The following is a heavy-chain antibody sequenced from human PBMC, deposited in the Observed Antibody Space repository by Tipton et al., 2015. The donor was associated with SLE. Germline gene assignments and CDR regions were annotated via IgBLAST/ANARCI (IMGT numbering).Heavy chain of an antibody. D-gene: IGHD6-13*01. CDR1: GFTFSSYG. CDR3: ARSSIAAAGSYYYYYYGMDV. J-gene: IGHJ6*02. Sequence: SLRLSCAASGFTFSSYGMHWVRQAPGKGLEWVAFIRYDGSNKYYADSVKGRFTISRDNSKNTLYLQMNSLRAEDTAVYYCARSSIAAAGSYYYYYYGMDVWGQGTTVTVSS. CDR2: IRYDGSNK. V-gene: IGHV3-30*02.